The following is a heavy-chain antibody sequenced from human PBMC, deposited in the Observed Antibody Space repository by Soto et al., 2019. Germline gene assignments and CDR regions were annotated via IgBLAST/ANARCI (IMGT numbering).Heavy chain of an antibody. Sequence: PGGSLRLSCAASGFTFSDYYMSWIRQAPGKGLEWVSYISSSSSYTNYADSVKGRFSISRDNAKNSLYLQMNSLRAEATAVYYCARVSSSWSTFDYWGQGTLVTVSS. J-gene: IGHJ4*02. CDR3: ARVSSSWSTFDY. D-gene: IGHD6-13*01. CDR2: ISSSSSYT. V-gene: IGHV3-11*06. CDR1: GFTFSDYY.